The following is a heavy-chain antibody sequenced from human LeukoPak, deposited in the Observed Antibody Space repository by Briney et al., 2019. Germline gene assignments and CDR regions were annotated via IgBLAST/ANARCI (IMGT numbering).Heavy chain of an antibody. Sequence: SQTLLLNCAISGDSVSNNSAAWNRIRQSPSRGLEWLGGTYYRSKWYNDYAVSVKSRITINLDTSKNQFSLQINSVTPEDTAVYYCARAPTPIIAVAGSFDYWGEGTLAPVSS. V-gene: IGHV6-1*01. CDR3: ARAPTPIIAVAGSFDY. CDR1: GDSVSNNSAA. D-gene: IGHD6-19*01. J-gene: IGHJ4*01. CDR2: TYYRSKWYN.